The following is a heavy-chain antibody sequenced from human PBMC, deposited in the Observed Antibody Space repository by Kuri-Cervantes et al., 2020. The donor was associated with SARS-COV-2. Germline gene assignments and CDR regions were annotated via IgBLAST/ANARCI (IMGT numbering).Heavy chain of an antibody. D-gene: IGHD1-26*01. CDR1: GFTFNTYG. Sequence: GSLRPPWAATGFTFNTYGMHWVRQAPGKGLEWVAVISNDGSNKYYADSVKGRFTISRDNSKNTLYLQMNTLKTEDTAMFYCARDASYSGSYGSFQHWGQGTLVTVSS. CDR2: ISNDGSNK. V-gene: IGHV3-30*03. J-gene: IGHJ1*01. CDR3: ARDASYSGSYGSFQH.